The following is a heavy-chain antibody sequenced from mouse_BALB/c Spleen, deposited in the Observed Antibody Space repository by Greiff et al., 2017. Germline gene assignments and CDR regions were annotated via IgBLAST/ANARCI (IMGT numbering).Heavy chain of an antibody. V-gene: IGHV1-54*01. J-gene: IGHJ2*01. CDR3: ARGEDGNYEDY. CDR1: GYAFTNYL. Sequence: QVQLPQSGAELVRPGTSVKVSCKASGYAFTNYLIEWVKQRPGQGLEWIGVINPGSGGTNYNEKFKGKATLTADKSSSTAYMQLSSLTSDDSAVYFCARGEDGNYEDYWGQGTTLTVSS. D-gene: IGHD2-1*01. CDR2: INPGSGGT.